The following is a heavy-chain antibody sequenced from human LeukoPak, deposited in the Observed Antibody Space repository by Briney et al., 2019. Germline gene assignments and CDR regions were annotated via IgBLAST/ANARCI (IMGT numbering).Heavy chain of an antibody. D-gene: IGHD2-8*01. CDR2: IYPGDSDT. J-gene: IGHJ3*02. CDR3: ARLGGRRYCTNGVCYAFDI. CDR1: GYSFTSYC. Sequence: GESLKISCKGSGYSFTSYCIGWVRQMPGKGLEWMGIIYPGDSDTRYSPSFQGQVTISADKSISTAYLQWSSLKASDTAMYYCARLGGRRYCTNGVCYAFDIWGQGTMVTVSS. V-gene: IGHV5-51*01.